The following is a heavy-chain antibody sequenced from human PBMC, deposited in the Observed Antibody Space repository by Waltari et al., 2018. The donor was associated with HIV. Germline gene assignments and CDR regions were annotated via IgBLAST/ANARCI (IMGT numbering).Heavy chain of an antibody. V-gene: IGHV3-48*01. J-gene: IGHJ4*02. Sequence: EVQLVESGGGLVQPWGSLRFSCSASGFTFSSYSMNWVRQAPGKGLEWVSSITSSSSTIYYADSVKGRFTISRDNAKDSLYLQMNSLRAEDTAVYYCASAAAEDWGQGTLVTVSS. D-gene: IGHD6-13*01. CDR1: GFTFSSYS. CDR2: ITSSSSTI. CDR3: ASAAAED.